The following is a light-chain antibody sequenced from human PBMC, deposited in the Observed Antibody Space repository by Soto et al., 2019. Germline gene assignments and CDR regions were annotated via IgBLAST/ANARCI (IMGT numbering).Light chain of an antibody. Sequence: DIQMTQSPTPLSASVGDRVTITCRASQGIRNFVAWYQQKPGKAPKLLIYAASTLQSGVPSRFSGSGSVTDFTLTINSLQPDDVATYSCQKYSSVPVFGPGTKVEIK. CDR2: AAS. CDR1: QGIRNF. V-gene: IGKV1-27*01. CDR3: QKYSSVPV. J-gene: IGKJ3*01.